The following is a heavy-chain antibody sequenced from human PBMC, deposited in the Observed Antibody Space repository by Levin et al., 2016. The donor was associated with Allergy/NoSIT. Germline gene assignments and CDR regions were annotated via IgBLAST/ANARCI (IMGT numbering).Heavy chain of an antibody. J-gene: IGHJ4*02. CDR3: ARVRNYYDSSGAFDY. CDR1: GGSFSGYY. D-gene: IGHD3-22*01. CDR2: INHSGST. Sequence: SETLSLTCAVYGGSFSGYYWSWIRQPPGKGLEWIGEINHSGSTNYNPSLKSRVTISVDTSKNQFSLKLSSVTAADTAVYYCARVRNYYDSSGAFDYWGQGTLVTVSS. V-gene: IGHV4-34*01.